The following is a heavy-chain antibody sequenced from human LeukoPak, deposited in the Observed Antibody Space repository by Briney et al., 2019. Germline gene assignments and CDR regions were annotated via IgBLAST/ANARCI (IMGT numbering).Heavy chain of an antibody. Sequence: GGSLRLSCTTSGFTFSSQELAWARQAPGKGLEWVSSISAGDTYINYADSVKGRFTISGDDSKNTLYLQMNSLRAKDTAVYYCAKHYVRGLAVANTDYWGQGTLVTVSS. J-gene: IGHJ4*02. CDR2: ISAGDTYI. CDR3: AKHYVRGLAVANTDY. D-gene: IGHD6-19*01. V-gene: IGHV3-23*01. CDR1: GFTFSSQE.